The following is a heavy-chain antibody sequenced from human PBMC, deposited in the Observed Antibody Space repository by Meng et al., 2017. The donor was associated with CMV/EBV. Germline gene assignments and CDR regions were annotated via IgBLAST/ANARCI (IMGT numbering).Heavy chain of an antibody. D-gene: IGHD1-26*01. V-gene: IGHV1-2*02. CDR1: GYTFTGYY. CDR2: INPNSGGT. CDR3: ARTPSYSGSQRPFDY. Sequence: GQRVQSGAGGKKPGASVKVPCKASGYTFTGYYMHWVRQAPGQGLEWMGWINPNSGGTNYAQKFQGRVTMTRDTSISTAYMELSRLRSDDTAVYYCARTPSYSGSQRPFDYWGQGTLVTVSS. J-gene: IGHJ4*02.